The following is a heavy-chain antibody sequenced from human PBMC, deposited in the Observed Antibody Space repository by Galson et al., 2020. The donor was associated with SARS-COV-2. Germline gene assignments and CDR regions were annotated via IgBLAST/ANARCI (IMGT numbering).Heavy chain of an antibody. CDR3: VRDSTKNYYDTSGSDY. D-gene: IGHD3-22*01. CDR1: GYSISSGYY. Sequence: SQTLSLTCAVSGYSISSGYYWGWIRQPPGKGLEWIGSIHHSGSTYYNPSLKSRVTISVDTSKNQFSLKLSSVTAADTAVYYCVRDSTKNYYDTSGSDYWGQGTLVTVSS. J-gene: IGHJ4*02. V-gene: IGHV4-38-2*02. CDR2: IHHSGST.